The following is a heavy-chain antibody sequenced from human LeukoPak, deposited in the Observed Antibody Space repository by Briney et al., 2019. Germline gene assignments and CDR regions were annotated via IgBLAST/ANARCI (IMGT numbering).Heavy chain of an antibody. Sequence: GGSLRLSCAASGFTFSSYWMSWVRQAPGKGLEWVANIKQDGSEKYYVDSVKGRFTISRDNAKNSLYLQMNSLRAEDTAVYYCARDRIVVVPAATRYYYYYYGMDVRGQGTTVTVSS. CDR1: GFTFSSYW. V-gene: IGHV3-7*01. D-gene: IGHD2-2*01. CDR3: ARDRIVVVPAATRYYYYYYGMDV. J-gene: IGHJ6*02. CDR2: IKQDGSEK.